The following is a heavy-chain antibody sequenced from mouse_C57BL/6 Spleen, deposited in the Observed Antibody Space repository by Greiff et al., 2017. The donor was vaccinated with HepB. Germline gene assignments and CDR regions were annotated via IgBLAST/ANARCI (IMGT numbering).Heavy chain of an antibody. CDR1: GFNIKDYY. CDR3: TTLYYYGSSRDWYFDV. D-gene: IGHD1-1*01. J-gene: IGHJ1*03. Sequence: VQLQQSGAELVRPGASVKLSCTASGFNIKDYYMHWVKQRPEQGLEWIGRIDPEDGDTEYAPKFQGKATMTADTSSNTAYLQLSSLTSEDSAVYDGTTLYYYGSSRDWYFDVWGTGTTVTVSS. V-gene: IGHV14-1*01. CDR2: IDPEDGDT.